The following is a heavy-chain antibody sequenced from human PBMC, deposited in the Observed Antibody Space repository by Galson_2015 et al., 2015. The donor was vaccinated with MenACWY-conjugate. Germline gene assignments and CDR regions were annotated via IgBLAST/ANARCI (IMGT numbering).Heavy chain of an antibody. Sequence: ETLSLTCPVSGASISSYIWNWIRQPPGKGLEWIGIIYHSGSTYYNPSLKSRVTMSVATSKKQFSLTLSSVTAADPAVYYCARVTGYSGSYYFPYWGQGTLVTVSS. CDR2: IYHSGST. J-gene: IGHJ4*02. V-gene: IGHV4-59*04. CDR3: ARVTGYSGSYYFPY. CDR1: GASISSYI. D-gene: IGHD1-26*01.